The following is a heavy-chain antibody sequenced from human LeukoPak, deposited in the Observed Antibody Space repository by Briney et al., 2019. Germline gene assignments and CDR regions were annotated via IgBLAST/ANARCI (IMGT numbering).Heavy chain of an antibody. CDR3: ARTYDSSGYYHESRHAFDI. Sequence: GGSLRLSRAASGFTFSSYEMNWVRQAPGKGLEWVSYISSSGSTIYYADSVKGRFTISRDNAKNSLYLQMNSLRAEDTAVYYCARTYDSSGYYHESRHAFDIWGQGTMVTVSS. V-gene: IGHV3-48*03. D-gene: IGHD3-22*01. CDR1: GFTFSSYE. J-gene: IGHJ3*02. CDR2: ISSSGSTI.